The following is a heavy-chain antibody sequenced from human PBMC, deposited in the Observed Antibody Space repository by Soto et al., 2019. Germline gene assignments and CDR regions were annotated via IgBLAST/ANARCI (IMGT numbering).Heavy chain of an antibody. CDR2: VHYTGST. Sequence: SETLSLTCSVSGGSISGSYWSWIRQSPGKGLEWLGYVHYTGSTNYSPSLRSRVSISVDTSKNEFSPRLSSVTAADTAVYFCARSVAVPGAHIDYWGQGTQVTVSS. CDR1: GGSISGSY. J-gene: IGHJ4*02. D-gene: IGHD6-19*01. V-gene: IGHV4-59*01. CDR3: ARSVAVPGAHIDY.